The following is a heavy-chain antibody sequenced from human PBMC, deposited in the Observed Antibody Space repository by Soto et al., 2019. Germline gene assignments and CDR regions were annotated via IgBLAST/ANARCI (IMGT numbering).Heavy chain of an antibody. CDR3: ARAGFSYGHLLF. V-gene: IGHV4-30-4*01. Sequence: SETLSLTCNVSGGPIKTGDYYWNWIRRPPGKGLEWIGYVFYSGATNYSPSLKSRAAISMDTSKNQFSLSLKSVTAADTAVYYCARAGFSYGHLLFWGQGVRVTVSS. CDR2: VFYSGAT. CDR1: GGPIKTGDYY. J-gene: IGHJ4*02. D-gene: IGHD3-10*01.